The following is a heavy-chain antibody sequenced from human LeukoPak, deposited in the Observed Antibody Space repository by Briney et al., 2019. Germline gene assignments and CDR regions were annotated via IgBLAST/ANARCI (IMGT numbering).Heavy chain of an antibody. V-gene: IGHV3-66*01. CDR1: GFTVSSNY. Sequence: GGSLRLSCAASGFTVSSNYMSWVRQAPGKGLEWVSVIYSGGSTYYADSVKGRFTISRDNSKNTLYLQMNSLRAEDTAVYYCASALKWLGELYNMGTWGQGTLVTVSS. CDR2: IYSGGST. J-gene: IGHJ4*02. D-gene: IGHD3-10*01. CDR3: ASALKWLGELYNMGT.